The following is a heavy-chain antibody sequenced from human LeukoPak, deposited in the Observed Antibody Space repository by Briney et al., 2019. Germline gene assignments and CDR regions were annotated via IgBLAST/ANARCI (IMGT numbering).Heavy chain of an antibody. CDR3: ARNVVRGTIFGVPSGFDP. CDR1: GGSISSGSYY. V-gene: IGHV4-61*02. D-gene: IGHD3-3*01. CDR2: IYTSGST. Sequence: PSQTLSLTCTVSGGSISSGSYYWSWIRQPAGKGLEWIGRIYTSGSTNYNPSLKSRVTMSVDTSKNQFSLKLSSVTAADTAVYYCARNVVRGTIFGVPSGFDPWGQGTLVTVSS. J-gene: IGHJ5*02.